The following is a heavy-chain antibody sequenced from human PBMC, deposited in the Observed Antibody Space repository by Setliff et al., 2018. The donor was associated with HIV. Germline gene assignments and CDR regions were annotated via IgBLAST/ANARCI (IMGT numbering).Heavy chain of an antibody. CDR3: TRRRVTSEFTNCASYDYVWGRSHYTIPLFDS. CDR1: GGSMSSASYC. V-gene: IGHV4-39*01. D-gene: IGHD3-16*02. J-gene: IGHJ4*02. Sequence: SERLSLTCTVAGGSMSSASYCWGWIRQVPEKGLDWIGEDKHSGAAHYNPSLERRVTIGVDTSKNQFSLKMRSVTAADTAIYYCTRRRVTSEFTNCASYDYVWGRSHYTIPLFDSRGRGNLVTVSS. CDR2: DKHSGAA.